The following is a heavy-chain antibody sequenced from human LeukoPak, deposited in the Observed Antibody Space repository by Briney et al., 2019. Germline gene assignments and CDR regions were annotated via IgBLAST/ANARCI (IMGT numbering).Heavy chain of an antibody. J-gene: IGHJ6*03. Sequence: ASVKVSCKTSGGTFSSSAISWVRQAPGQGLEWMGGIIPIFGTANYAQKFQGRVTITADESTSTAYMELRSLRSDDTAVYYCARVRYYGSGSYYNVLGYMDVWGKGTTVTVSS. CDR1: GGTFSSSA. D-gene: IGHD3-10*01. CDR3: ARVRYYGSGSYYNVLGYMDV. CDR2: IIPIFGTA. V-gene: IGHV1-69*13.